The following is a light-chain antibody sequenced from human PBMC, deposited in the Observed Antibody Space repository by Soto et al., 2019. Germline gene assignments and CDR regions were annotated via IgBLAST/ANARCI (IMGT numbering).Light chain of an antibody. Sequence: EIVMTQSPATLSVSPGERATLSCRASQNIYSNVAWYQQRPGQAPRLLIYGASTRATGIPARFSGSGSGTEFTLTISSLQSEDSAVYYCQQYDVWPPLTFGGGTKVDIK. CDR3: QQYDVWPPLT. CDR2: GAS. J-gene: IGKJ4*01. V-gene: IGKV3-15*01. CDR1: QNIYSN.